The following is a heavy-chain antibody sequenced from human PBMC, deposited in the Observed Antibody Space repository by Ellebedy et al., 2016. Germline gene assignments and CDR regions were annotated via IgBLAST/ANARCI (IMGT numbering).Heavy chain of an antibody. D-gene: IGHD6-19*01. V-gene: IGHV1-69*13. CDR2: IIPIFGTA. Sequence: SVKVSXXASGGTFSSYAISWVRQAPGQGLEWMGGIIPIFGTANYAQKFQGRVTITADESTSTAYMELSSLRSEDTAVYYCASAGYSSGWYGAHGEFNPWGQGTLVTVSS. CDR3: ASAGYSSGWYGAHGEFNP. J-gene: IGHJ5*02. CDR1: GGTFSSYA.